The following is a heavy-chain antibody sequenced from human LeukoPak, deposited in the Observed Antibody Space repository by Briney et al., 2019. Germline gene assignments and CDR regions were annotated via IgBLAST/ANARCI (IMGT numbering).Heavy chain of an antibody. V-gene: IGHV4-59*12. Sequence: PSETLSLTCTVSGGSISSYYWNWIRQPPGKGLEWIGYIYYSGSTNYNPSLKSRVTVSVDTSKNQFSLKLSSVTAADTAVYYCARDLRGSSGFYYGDWGQGTLVTVSS. CDR2: IYYSGST. CDR1: GGSISSYY. J-gene: IGHJ4*02. D-gene: IGHD3-22*01. CDR3: ARDLRGSSGFYYGD.